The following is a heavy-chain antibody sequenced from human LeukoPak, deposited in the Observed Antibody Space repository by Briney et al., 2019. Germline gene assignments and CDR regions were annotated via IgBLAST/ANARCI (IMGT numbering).Heavy chain of an antibody. V-gene: IGHV3-30-3*01. J-gene: IGHJ6*02. Sequence: GRSLRLSCAASGFTFSSYAMHWVRQAPGKGLEWVAVISYDGSNKYYADSVKGRFTISRDNSKNTLYLQMNSLRAEDTAVYYCALIVASVVDYGMDVWGQGTTVTVSS. CDR3: ALIVASVVDYGMDV. CDR2: ISYDGSNK. D-gene: IGHD5-12*01. CDR1: GFTFSSYA.